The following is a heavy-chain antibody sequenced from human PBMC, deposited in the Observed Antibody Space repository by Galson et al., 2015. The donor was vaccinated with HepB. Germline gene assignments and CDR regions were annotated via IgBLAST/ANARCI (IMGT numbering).Heavy chain of an antibody. CDR1: GFTFDDSA. D-gene: IGHD2-15*01. Sequence: SLRLSCAASGFTFDDSAMHWVRQAPGKGLEWVSGIGRKSVTLVYTDSVKGRFTISRDNAKNSLYLQMNSPRVEDTAFYYCTRRYCSGGSCNNYFDHWGQGTLVTVSS. V-gene: IGHV3-9*01. CDR3: TRRYCSGGSCNNYFDH. J-gene: IGHJ4*02. CDR2: IGRKSVTL.